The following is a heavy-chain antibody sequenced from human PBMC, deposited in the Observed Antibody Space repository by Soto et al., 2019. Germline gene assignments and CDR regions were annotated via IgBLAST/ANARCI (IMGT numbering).Heavy chain of an antibody. CDR1: GDTFTDYY. CDR3: GRGGHVVVVTAALDY. Sequence: QVQLVQSGAEVKKPGASVKVSCKASGDTFTDYYIHWVRQAPGQGLEWMGTVNPSGGHTTYAQHFLGRMTMTRDTSTSTLYMELTSVTSEDTAVYYCGRGGHVVVVTAALDYWGQGTLVTVSS. J-gene: IGHJ4*02. D-gene: IGHD2-21*02. V-gene: IGHV1-46*01. CDR2: VNPSGGHT.